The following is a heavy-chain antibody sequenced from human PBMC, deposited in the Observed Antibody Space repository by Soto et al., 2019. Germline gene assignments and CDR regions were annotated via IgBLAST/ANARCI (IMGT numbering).Heavy chain of an antibody. D-gene: IGHD6-19*01. CDR3: ARVGGGWYERLKGEDY. V-gene: IGHV4-34*01. CDR1: GGSFIGYY. CDR2: INHSGST. J-gene: IGHJ4*02. Sequence: SETLSLTCAVYGGSFIGYYWSWIRQPPGKGLEWIGEINHSGSTNYNPSLKSRVTISVDTSKNQFSLKLSSVTAADTAVYYCARVGGGWYERLKGEDYWGQGTLVTVSS.